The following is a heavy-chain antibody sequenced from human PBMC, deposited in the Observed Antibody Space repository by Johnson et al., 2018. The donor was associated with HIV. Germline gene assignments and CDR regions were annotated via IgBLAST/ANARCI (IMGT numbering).Heavy chain of an antibody. CDR2: ISSRGIPI. CDR3: ARSVGYYDSSGYYYVDAFDI. J-gene: IGHJ3*02. V-gene: IGHV3-11*01. CDR1: GFTFSDYY. D-gene: IGHD3-22*01. Sequence: QVQLVESGGGLVKPGGSLRLSCAASGFTFSDYYMGWIRQTPGKGLEWISYISSRGIPIYYADSVKGRFTVSRDNAKNLLYLQMHSLRAEDTALYYCARSVGYYDSSGYYYVDAFDIWGQGTMVTVSS.